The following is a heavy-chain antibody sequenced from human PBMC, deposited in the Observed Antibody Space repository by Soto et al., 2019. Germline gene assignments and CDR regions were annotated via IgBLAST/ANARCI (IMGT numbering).Heavy chain of an antibody. J-gene: IGHJ4*02. CDR3: ARRYGPGFDY. Sequence: LSLTCTVSGGSISSYYWSWIRQPPGKGLEWIGYIYYSGSTNYNPSLKRRVTISVDTSKNQFSLKLSSVTAADTAVYYCARRYGPGFDYWGQGTLVTVSS. V-gene: IGHV4-59*08. D-gene: IGHD4-17*01. CDR2: IYYSGST. CDR1: GGSISSYY.